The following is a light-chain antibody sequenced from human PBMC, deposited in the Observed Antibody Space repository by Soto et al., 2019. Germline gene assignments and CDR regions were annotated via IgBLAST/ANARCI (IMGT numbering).Light chain of an antibody. V-gene: IGKV2-30*01. Sequence: DVVMTQSPLSLPVTLGQPASISCRSSQSLVYSDGYTYLNWFHQRPGQSPRRLIYQVSNRDSGVPDRFSGSGSSTDFTLKISRVEAEDVGVYYCIQGTHWPWTFGQGTKVEIK. J-gene: IGKJ1*01. CDR2: QVS. CDR3: IQGTHWPWT. CDR1: QSLVYSDGYTY.